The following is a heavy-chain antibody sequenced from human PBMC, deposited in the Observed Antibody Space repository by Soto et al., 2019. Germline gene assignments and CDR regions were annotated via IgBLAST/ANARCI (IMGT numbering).Heavy chain of an antibody. CDR1: GGTFSSYA. J-gene: IGHJ5*02. CDR3: ARDYYDSSGYSFVKGWFDP. CDR2: IIPIFGTA. D-gene: IGHD3-22*01. V-gene: IGHV1-69*06. Sequence: ASVKVSCKASGGTFSSYAISWVRQAPGQGLEWMGGIIPIFGTANYAQKFQGRVTITADKSTSTAYMELSSLRSEDTAVYYCARDYYDSSGYSFVKGWFDPWGQGTLVTVSS.